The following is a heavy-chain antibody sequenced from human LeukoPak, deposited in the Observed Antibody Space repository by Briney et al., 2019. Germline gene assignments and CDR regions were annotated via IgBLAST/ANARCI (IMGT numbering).Heavy chain of an antibody. V-gene: IGHV1-18*01. D-gene: IGHD4-17*01. CDR3: ARDATVTTLRYYYGMDV. J-gene: IGHJ6*02. Sequence: ASVKVSCKASGYTFTSYGISWVRQAPGQGLEWMGWISAYNGNTNYAQKLQGRVTMTTDTSTGTAYMELRSLRSDDTAVYYCARDATVTTLRYYYGMDVWGQGTTVTVSS. CDR2: ISAYNGNT. CDR1: GYTFTSYG.